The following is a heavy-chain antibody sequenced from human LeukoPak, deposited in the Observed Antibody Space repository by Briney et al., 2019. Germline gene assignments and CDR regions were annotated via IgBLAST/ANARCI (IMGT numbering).Heavy chain of an antibody. J-gene: IGHJ4*02. V-gene: IGHV3-21*01. CDR2: ISSSSSYI. CDR1: GFTFSSYS. Sequence: GGSLRFSCAASGFTFSSYSMNWVRQGPGKGLEWVSSISSSSSYIYYADSVKGRFTISRDNAKNSLYLQMNSLRAEDTAVYYCARDEVVTAAPDYWGQGTLVTVSS. CDR3: ARDEVVTAAPDY. D-gene: IGHD2-21*02.